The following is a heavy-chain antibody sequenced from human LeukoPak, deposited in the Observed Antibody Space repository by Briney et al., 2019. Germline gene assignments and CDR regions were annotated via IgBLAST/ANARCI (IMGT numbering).Heavy chain of an antibody. V-gene: IGHV1-46*01. CDR3: ARYGFSGVWQGGWHAFDI. J-gene: IGHJ3*02. CDR1: GYTFTSYY. D-gene: IGHD5-24*01. CDR2: INPTSGDT. Sequence: PGASVKVSCKASGYTFTSYYVHWVRQAPGQGLEWMGIINPTSGDTNYAQNFQGRVTMTRDMSTSTVYMELSSLRSEDTAVYYCARYGFSGVWQGGWHAFDIWGLGTMVTVSS.